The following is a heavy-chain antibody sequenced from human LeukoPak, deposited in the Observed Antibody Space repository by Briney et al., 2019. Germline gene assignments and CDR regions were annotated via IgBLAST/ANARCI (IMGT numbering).Heavy chain of an antibody. CDR2: ISSSSSYI. V-gene: IGHV3-21*01. Sequence: GGSLRLSCAASGFTFSSYSMNWVRQAPGKGLEWVSSISSSSSYIYYADSVKGRFTISKDNAKNSLYLQMNSLRAEDTAVYYCARDHYHSYYYGSGSYYPDYWGQGTLVTVSS. CDR1: GFTFSSYS. CDR3: ARDHYHSYYYGSGSYYPDY. D-gene: IGHD3-10*01. J-gene: IGHJ4*02.